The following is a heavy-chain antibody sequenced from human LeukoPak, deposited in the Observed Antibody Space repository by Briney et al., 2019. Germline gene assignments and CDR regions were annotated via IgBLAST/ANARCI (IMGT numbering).Heavy chain of an antibody. Sequence: SETLSLTCTVSGGSISGGGYFWSWIRQHPGKGLEWIGYIFNSGGTFYSPSLKSRVAISVDTSKNQFSLKLSSVTAADTAVYYCARELLHNDFYSMDVWGQGTTVTVSS. J-gene: IGHJ6*02. CDR1: GGSISGGGYF. CDR3: ARELLHNDFYSMDV. D-gene: IGHD4-23*01. V-gene: IGHV4-30-4*08. CDR2: IFNSGGT.